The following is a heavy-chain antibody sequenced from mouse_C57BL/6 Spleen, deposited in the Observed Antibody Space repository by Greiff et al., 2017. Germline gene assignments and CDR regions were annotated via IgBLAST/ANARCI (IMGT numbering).Heavy chain of an antibody. D-gene: IGHD1-1*01. J-gene: IGHJ4*01. V-gene: IGHV5-4*03. CDR3: AINLLLRGAMDY. Sequence: EVKLVESGGGLVKPGGSLKLSCAASGFTFSSYAMSWVRQTPEKRLEWVATISDGGSYTYYPDNVKGRFTISRDNAKNNLYLQMSHLKSEDTAMYYWAINLLLRGAMDYWGQGTSVTVSS. CDR2: ISDGGSYT. CDR1: GFTFSSYA.